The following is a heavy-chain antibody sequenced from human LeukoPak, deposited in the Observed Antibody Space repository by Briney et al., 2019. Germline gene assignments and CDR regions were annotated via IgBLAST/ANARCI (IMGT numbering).Heavy chain of an antibody. CDR2: VYSSGST. Sequence: SETLSLTCTVSGGSISGYYWSWIRQPPGQGLEWIGYVYSSGSTDYNPSLKSRVTISVDTSKKQFSLRLRSVTAADTAVYYCARRFYDILTGYYAFDYWGQGTLVTVSS. D-gene: IGHD3-9*01. CDR3: ARRFYDILTGYYAFDY. CDR1: GGSISGYY. J-gene: IGHJ4*02. V-gene: IGHV4-59*08.